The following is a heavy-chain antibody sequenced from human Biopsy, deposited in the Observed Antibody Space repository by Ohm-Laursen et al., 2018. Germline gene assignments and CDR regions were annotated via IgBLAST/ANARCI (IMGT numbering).Heavy chain of an antibody. Sequence: ASVKVSCKASGSTFATYHIHWVRQAPGQGLEWMGVISPSGATTSFSQKFQGRITMTRDTSTDTVYMDLNSLGSEDTAVYYCARAGVGSDGTDSYYYGMDVWGPGTTVTVSS. CDR2: ISPSGATT. D-gene: IGHD5-24*01. V-gene: IGHV1-46*01. J-gene: IGHJ6*02. CDR3: ARAGVGSDGTDSYYYGMDV. CDR1: GSTFATYH.